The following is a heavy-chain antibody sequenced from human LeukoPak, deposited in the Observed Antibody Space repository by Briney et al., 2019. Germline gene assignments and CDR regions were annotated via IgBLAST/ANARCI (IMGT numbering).Heavy chain of an antibody. CDR1: GGSISSYY. CDR2: IYTSGST. J-gene: IGHJ2*01. Sequence: PSETLSLTCTVSGGSISSYYWSWIRQPAGKGLEWIGRIYTSGSTNYNPSLKSRVTMSVAKSQKHFYLELSSVTAADTAVYYCARRDKAIAYGGWYFDLWGRGTLVNVSS. CDR3: ARRDKAIAYGGWYFDL. D-gene: IGHD5-18*01. V-gene: IGHV4-4*07.